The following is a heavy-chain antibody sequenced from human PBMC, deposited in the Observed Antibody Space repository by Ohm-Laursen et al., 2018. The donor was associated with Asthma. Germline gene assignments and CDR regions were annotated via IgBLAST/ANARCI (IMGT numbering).Heavy chain of an antibody. V-gene: IGHV4-30-2*01. J-gene: IGHJ3*02. Sequence: SQTLSLTCPVSGGSISSGGYSWSWIRQPPGKGLEWIGYIYHSGSTYYNPSLKSRVTISVDRSKNQFSLKLSSVTAADTAVYYCARDRAYDSSGYYVGWHAFDIWGQGTMVTVSS. CDR1: GGSISSGGYS. CDR3: ARDRAYDSSGYYVGWHAFDI. D-gene: IGHD3-22*01. CDR2: IYHSGST.